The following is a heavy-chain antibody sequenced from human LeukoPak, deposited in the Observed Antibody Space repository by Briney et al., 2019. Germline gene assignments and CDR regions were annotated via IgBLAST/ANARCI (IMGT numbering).Heavy chain of an antibody. CDR1: GFTFSSYA. Sequence: GGSLRLSCAASGFTFSSYAMGWVRQAPGKGLEWVSVIYSGGDTYYADSVKGRFTISRDNSKNTLYLQMNSLRAEDTAVYYCARENRMASSGTLDCWGQGTLVTVSS. D-gene: IGHD6-13*01. CDR3: ARENRMASSGTLDC. V-gene: IGHV3-66*01. J-gene: IGHJ4*02. CDR2: IYSGGDT.